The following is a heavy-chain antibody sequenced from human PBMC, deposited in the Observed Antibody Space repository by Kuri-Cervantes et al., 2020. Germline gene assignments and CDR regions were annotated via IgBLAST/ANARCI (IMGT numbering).Heavy chain of an antibody. CDR3: AGEEVYGDYYYGMDV. CDR2: ISGSGGST. J-gene: IGHJ6*02. Sequence: GESLKISCAASGFTFSSYAMSWVRQAPGKGLEWVSAISGSGGSTYYADSVKGRFTISRDNSRNTLYLQMNSLRAEDTAVYYCAGEEVYGDYYYGMDVWGQGTTVTVSS. D-gene: IGHD5/OR15-5a*01. CDR1: GFTFSSYA. V-gene: IGHV3-23*01.